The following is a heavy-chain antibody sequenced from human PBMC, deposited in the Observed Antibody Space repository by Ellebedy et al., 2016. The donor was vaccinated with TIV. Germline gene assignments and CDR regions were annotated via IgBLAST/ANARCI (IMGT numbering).Heavy chain of an antibody. CDR1: GYTFTSYD. CDR2: MNPNSGNT. V-gene: IGHV1-8*01. Sequence: ASVKVSCKASGYTFTSYDINWVRQATGQGLEWMGWMNPNSGNTGYAQKFQGRVTMTRNTSISTAYMVLSSLRSEDTAVYFCAGTPRTYYYVMDVWGQGTTVTVSS. CDR3: AGTPRTYYYVMDV. J-gene: IGHJ6*02.